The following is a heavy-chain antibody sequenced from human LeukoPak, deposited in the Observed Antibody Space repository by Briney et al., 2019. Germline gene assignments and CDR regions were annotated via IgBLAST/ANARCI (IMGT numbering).Heavy chain of an antibody. J-gene: IGHJ4*02. CDR1: GFTFSSYP. D-gene: IGHD6-6*01. Sequence: PGGSLRLSCVVSGFTFSSYPMSWVRQAPGKGPEGGSVISESGDVTHYADSMKGRFTISRDNTKNTLNLQMNGLRDEDTAIYYCARDSSHYLGSSDYWGQGALVTVSS. V-gene: IGHV3-23*01. CDR3: ARDSSHYLGSSDY. CDR2: ISESGDVT.